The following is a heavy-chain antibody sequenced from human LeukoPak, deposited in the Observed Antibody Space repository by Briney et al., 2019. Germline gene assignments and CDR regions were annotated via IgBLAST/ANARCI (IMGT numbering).Heavy chain of an antibody. D-gene: IGHD3-10*01. CDR3: ARVRGSGSAASFN. V-gene: IGHV3-74*01. J-gene: IGHJ4*02. Sequence: GGSLRLSCAASGLTFSGLWMHWVRQAPGKGLVWVSRINSDGSSTGYADSVKGRFTISRDNAKNTLYLQMNSLRAEDTAVYYCARVRGSGSAASFNWGQGTLVTVSS. CDR1: GLTFSGLW. CDR2: INSDGSST.